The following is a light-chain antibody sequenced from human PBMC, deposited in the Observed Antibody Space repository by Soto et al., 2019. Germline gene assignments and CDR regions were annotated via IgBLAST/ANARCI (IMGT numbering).Light chain of an antibody. CDR3: QQYYSYPRT. Sequence: AIRMTQSPYSLSSSTGDRVTITCRASQGISSYLAWYQQKPGQAPKLLIYAASTLQSGVPSRFSGSGSGTDFTLTISCLQSEDFATYYCQQYYSYPRTFGQGTKVEIK. CDR2: AAS. V-gene: IGKV1-8*01. CDR1: QGISSY. J-gene: IGKJ1*01.